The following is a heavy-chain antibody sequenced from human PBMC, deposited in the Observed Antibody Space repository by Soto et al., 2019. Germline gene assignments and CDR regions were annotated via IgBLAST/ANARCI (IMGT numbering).Heavy chain of an antibody. CDR1: GYTFSSFG. CDR3: ARDRDWNLDY. V-gene: IGHV1-18*01. J-gene: IGHJ4*02. D-gene: IGHD1-1*01. Sequence: QIQLVQSEAEVKKPGASVKVSCKASGYTFSSFGFSWMRQAPGQGLEWMGWIYIDDTKYAQNCQGRVTMTTDTSTSTVYMELRSLRSDDTAVYYCARDRDWNLDYWGQGAPVTVSS. CDR2: IYIDDT.